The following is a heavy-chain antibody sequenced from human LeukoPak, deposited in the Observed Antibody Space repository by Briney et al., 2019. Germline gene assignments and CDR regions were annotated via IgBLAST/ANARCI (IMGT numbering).Heavy chain of an antibody. CDR3: ARRLYSYGAYFDY. CDR1: GGSISSYY. J-gene: IGHJ4*02. D-gene: IGHD5-18*01. V-gene: IGHV4-59*08. Sequence: PSETLSLTCTVSGGSISSYYWSWIRRPPGKGLEWIGYIYYSGSTNYNPSLKSRVTISVDTSKNQFSLKLSSVTAADTAVYYCARRLYSYGAYFDYWGQGTLVTVSS. CDR2: IYYSGST.